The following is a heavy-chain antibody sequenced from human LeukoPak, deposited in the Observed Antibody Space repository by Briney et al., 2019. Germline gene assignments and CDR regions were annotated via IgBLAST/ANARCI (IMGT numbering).Heavy chain of an antibody. J-gene: IGHJ4*02. D-gene: IGHD1-26*01. CDR3: ARDQASGSYYKDYFDY. Sequence: PGGSLRLSCAASGFTFSSYAMHWVCQAPGKGLEWVAVISYDGSNKYYADSVKGRFTISRDNSKNTLYLQMNSLRAEDTAVYYCARDQASGSYYKDYFDYWGQGTLVTVSS. V-gene: IGHV3-30*04. CDR2: ISYDGSNK. CDR1: GFTFSSYA.